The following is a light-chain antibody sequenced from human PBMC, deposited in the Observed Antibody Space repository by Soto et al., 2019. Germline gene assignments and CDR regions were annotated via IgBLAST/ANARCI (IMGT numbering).Light chain of an antibody. CDR3: QQYNNWPPAT. V-gene: IGKV3-15*01. CDR2: GAS. CDR1: QSVSSN. Sequence: EIVMTQSPATLSVSPGERATLSCRASQSVSSNLAWYQQKPGQAPRLLIYGASTRATGIPARFSGSGSGTAFTLTISSLQSEDFAVYYCQQYNNWPPATFGPGTKV. J-gene: IGKJ1*01.